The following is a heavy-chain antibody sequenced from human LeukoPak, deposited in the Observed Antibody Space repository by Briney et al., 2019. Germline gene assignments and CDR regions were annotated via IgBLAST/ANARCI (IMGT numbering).Heavy chain of an antibody. J-gene: IGHJ5*02. Sequence: PGGSLRLSCAASGFTFSSYWMSWVRQAPGKGLEWVSYISNTGGTIYYADSVKGRFTISRDNAKNSLYLHMNSLRVDDTAVYYCAADSSGASGPWGQGTLVTVSS. V-gene: IGHV3-48*04. CDR1: GFTFSSYW. CDR3: AADSSGASGP. CDR2: ISNTGGTI. D-gene: IGHD2-15*01.